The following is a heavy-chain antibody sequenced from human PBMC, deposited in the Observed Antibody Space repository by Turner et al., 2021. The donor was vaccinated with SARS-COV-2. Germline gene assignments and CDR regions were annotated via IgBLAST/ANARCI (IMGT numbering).Heavy chain of an antibody. D-gene: IGHD3-3*01. Sequence: QVQLVESGGGVVQPGRSLRLSCAASGFTFSSYGMHWVRQAPGKGLEWVALISYDGSNQYYADSVKGRFTISRDDSKNTLYLQMNSLSAEDTAVYHCARERRGYYAEYWGQGSLVTVSS. CDR3: ARERRGYYAEY. J-gene: IGHJ4*02. CDR1: GFTFSSYG. CDR2: ISYDGSNQ. V-gene: IGHV3-30*03.